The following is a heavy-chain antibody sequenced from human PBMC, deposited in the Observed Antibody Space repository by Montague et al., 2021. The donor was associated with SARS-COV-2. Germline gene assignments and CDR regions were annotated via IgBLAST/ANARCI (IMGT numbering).Heavy chain of an antibody. Sequence: SLRLSCAASGFTFSSYGMFWVRQTPGKGLEWVSAISGGGDMTYYADFVKGRFTISRDNSKNTLYLQMNTLRAEDTAVYFCAKKTIAVPGSPHFDSWGQGTLVTVSS. CDR1: GFTFSSYG. J-gene: IGHJ4*02. D-gene: IGHD6-19*01. CDR2: ISGGGDMT. V-gene: IGHV3-23*01. CDR3: AKKTIAVPGSPHFDS.